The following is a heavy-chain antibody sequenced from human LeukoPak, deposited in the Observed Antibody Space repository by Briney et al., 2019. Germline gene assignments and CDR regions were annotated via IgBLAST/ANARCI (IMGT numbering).Heavy chain of an antibody. CDR2: IRYDGSNK. V-gene: IGHV3-30*02. CDR1: GFTFSSYG. J-gene: IGHJ4*02. D-gene: IGHD2-21*01. Sequence: GGSPRLSCAASGFTFSSYGMHWVRQAPGKGLEWVAFIRYDGSNKYYADSVKGRFTISRDNSKNTLYLQMNSLRAEDTAVYYCAKEASIASGYWGQGTLVTVSS. CDR3: AKEASIASGY.